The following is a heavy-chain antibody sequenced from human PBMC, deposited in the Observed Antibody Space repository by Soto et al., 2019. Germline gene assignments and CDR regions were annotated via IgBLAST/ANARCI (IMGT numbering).Heavy chain of an antibody. V-gene: IGHV1-69*01. CDR3: ARDSCSSTSCYSSWFDP. J-gene: IGHJ5*02. CDR2: IIPIFGTA. Sequence: QVQLVQSGAEVKKPGSSVKVSCKASGGTFSSYAISWVRQAPGQGLEWMGGIIPIFGTANYAQKFQGRVTITADESTRTAYMELSSLRSEDTAVYYCARDSCSSTSCYSSWFDPWGQGTLVTVSS. D-gene: IGHD2-2*02. CDR1: GGTFSSYA.